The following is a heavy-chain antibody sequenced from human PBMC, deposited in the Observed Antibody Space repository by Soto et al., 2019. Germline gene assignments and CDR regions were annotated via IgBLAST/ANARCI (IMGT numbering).Heavy chain of an antibody. D-gene: IGHD6-13*01. J-gene: IGHJ2*01. CDR3: ARASIAAAGTGWWSGGYWYFDL. CDR1: GFTFSSYD. CDR2: IGTAGDT. V-gene: IGHV3-13*04. Sequence: EVQLVESGGGLVQPGGSLRLSCAASGFTFSSYDMHWVRQATGKGLEWVSAIGTAGDTYYPGSVKGRFTISRENAKNSLYLQMNSRRAGDTAVYYCARASIAAAGTGWWSGGYWYFDLWGRGTLVTVSS.